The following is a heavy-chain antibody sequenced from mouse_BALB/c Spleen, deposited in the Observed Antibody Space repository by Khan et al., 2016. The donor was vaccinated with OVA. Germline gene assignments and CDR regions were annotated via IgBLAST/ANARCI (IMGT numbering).Heavy chain of an antibody. CDR2: FNPNNGGA. J-gene: IGHJ1*01. Sequence: EVQLQQSGPELVKPGASVKISCKTSGYTFTEYTIHWVKQSHGKSLEWIGRFNPNNGGAHYNQKFKGKATLTVDKSSSTAYMGLRSLTSEDSAVYYCARRDYYAYYWYFDVWGAGTTVTVSS. CDR3: ARRDYYAYYWYFDV. CDR1: GYTFTEYT. D-gene: IGHD1-2*01. V-gene: IGHV1-18*01.